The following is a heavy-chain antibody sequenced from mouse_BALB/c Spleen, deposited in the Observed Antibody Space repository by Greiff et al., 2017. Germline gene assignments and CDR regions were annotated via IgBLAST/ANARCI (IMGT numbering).Heavy chain of an antibody. CDR3: ARGEDGTVYFDY. D-gene: IGHD1-1*01. CDR2: ILPGSGST. V-gene: IGHV1-9*01. CDR1: GYTFSSYW. J-gene: IGHJ2*01. Sequence: VQLQQSGAELARPGASVKISCKATGYTFSSYWIEWVKQRPGHGLEWIGEILPGSGSTNYNEKFKGKATFTADTSSNTAYMQLSSLTSEDSAVYYCARGEDGTVYFDYWGQGTTLTVSS.